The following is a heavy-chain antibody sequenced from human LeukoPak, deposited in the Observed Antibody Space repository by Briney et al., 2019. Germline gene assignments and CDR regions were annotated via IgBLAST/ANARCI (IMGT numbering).Heavy chain of an antibody. CDR3: ARGGVAAKYYFDF. CDR2: IYYSGST. CDR1: GGSISPLY. V-gene: IGHV4-59*11. D-gene: IGHD3-10*01. J-gene: IGHJ4*02. Sequence: SETLSLTCTVSGGSISPLYWGWLRQPPGKGLEFIGYIYYSGSTNFNPSLKSRVTLSVDTSKSQISLKLTSVTAADTAVYYCARGGVAAKYYFDFWGQGTLVTVSS.